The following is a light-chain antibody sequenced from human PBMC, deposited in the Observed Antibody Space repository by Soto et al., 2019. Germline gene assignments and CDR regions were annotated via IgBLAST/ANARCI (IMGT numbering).Light chain of an antibody. J-gene: IGLJ1*01. CDR1: STDVGGYNY. CDR2: EVN. Sequence: LAQPSSVSGSPGQSITISCTGTSTDVGGYNYVSWYQHHPGKGPKLIIYEVNNRPSGVSDRFSGSKSGNKASLTISNLEAEDESDYYCGSYTSTDTPFVFGTGTKVTVL. CDR3: GSYTSTDTPFV. V-gene: IGLV2-14*01.